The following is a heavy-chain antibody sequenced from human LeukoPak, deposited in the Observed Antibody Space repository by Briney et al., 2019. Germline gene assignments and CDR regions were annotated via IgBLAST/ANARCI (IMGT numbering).Heavy chain of an antibody. Sequence: GRSLRLSCAASGFTFSSYGMHWVRQAPGKGLEWVAVISYDGSNKYYADSVKGRFTISRDNSKNTLYLQMNSLRAEDTAVYYCAKDRSSGWYSIGYWGQGTLVTVSS. CDR1: GFTFSSYG. CDR3: AKDRSSGWYSIGY. CDR2: ISYDGSNK. J-gene: IGHJ4*02. D-gene: IGHD6-19*01. V-gene: IGHV3-30*18.